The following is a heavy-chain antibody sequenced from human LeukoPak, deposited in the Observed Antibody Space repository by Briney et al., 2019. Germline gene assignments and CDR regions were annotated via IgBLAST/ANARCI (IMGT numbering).Heavy chain of an antibody. CDR3: ARHGVVVAATTIYYGMDV. CDR2: IYPGDSDT. V-gene: IGHV5-51*01. D-gene: IGHD2-15*01. Sequence: GESLKIPCKGSGYSFTSYWIGRVRQMPGKGLEWMGIIYPGDSDTRYSPSFQGQVTISADKSISTAYLQWSSLKASDTAMYYCARHGVVVAATTIYYGMDVWGQGTTVTVSS. CDR1: GYSFTSYW. J-gene: IGHJ6*02.